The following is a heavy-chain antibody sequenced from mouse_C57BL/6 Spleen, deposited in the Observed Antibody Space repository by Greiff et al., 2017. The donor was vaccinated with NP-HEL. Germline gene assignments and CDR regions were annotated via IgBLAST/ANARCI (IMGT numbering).Heavy chain of an antibody. CDR3: ARHEAPYGYDGDYAMDY. D-gene: IGHD2-2*01. Sequence: VKLMESGAELVKPGASVKLSCKASGYTFTEYTIHWVKQRSGQGLEWIGWFYPGSGSIKYNEKFKDKATLTADKSSSTVYMELSRLTSEDSAVYFCARHEAPYGYDGDYAMDYWGQGTSVTVSS. CDR2: FYPGSGSI. V-gene: IGHV1-62-2*01. J-gene: IGHJ4*01. CDR1: GYTFTEYT.